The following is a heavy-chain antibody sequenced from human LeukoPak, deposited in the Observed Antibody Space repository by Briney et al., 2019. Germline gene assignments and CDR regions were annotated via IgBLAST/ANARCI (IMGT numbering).Heavy chain of an antibody. V-gene: IGHV4-59*08. CDR3: ARPSRTGSGWYAFDI. CDR2: IYYSGST. D-gene: IGHD3-22*01. Sequence: SETLSLTCTVSGGSISNYYWSWIRQPPGKELEWIGYIYYSGSTNYNPSLTGRVTISVDTSKNQFSLNLSSVTAADTAMYYCARPSRTGSGWYAFDIWGQGTMVTVSS. CDR1: GGSISNYY. J-gene: IGHJ3*02.